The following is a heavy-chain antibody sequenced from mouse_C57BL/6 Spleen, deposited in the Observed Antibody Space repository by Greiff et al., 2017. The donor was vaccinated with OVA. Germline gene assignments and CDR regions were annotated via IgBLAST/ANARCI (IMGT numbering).Heavy chain of an antibody. CDR2: IWSGGST. CDR1: GFSFTSYG. J-gene: IGHJ1*03. Sequence: VKLMESGPGLVQPSQRLSITCTVSGFSFTSYGVHWVRQSPGKGLEWLGVIWSGGSTDYNAAFISRLSISKDNSKSQVFFKMNSLQADDTAIYYCARALGRSWYFDVWGTGTTVTVSS. V-gene: IGHV2-2*01. CDR3: ARALGRSWYFDV. D-gene: IGHD4-1*01.